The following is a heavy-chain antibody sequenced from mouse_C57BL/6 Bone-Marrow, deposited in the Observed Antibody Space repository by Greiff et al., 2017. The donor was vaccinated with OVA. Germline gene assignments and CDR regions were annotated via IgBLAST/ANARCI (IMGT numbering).Heavy chain of an antibody. Sequence: QVQLKQPGAELVRPGSSVKLSCKASGYTFTSYWMHWVKQRPIQGLEWIGNIDPSDSETHYNQKFKDKATLTADTSSSTAYMQLSSLTSENSAVYYFSRRDYDDDWDFDVWGTGTTLTVSS. CDR1: GYTFTSYW. CDR3: SRRDYDDDWDFDV. CDR2: IDPSDSET. J-gene: IGHJ1*03. V-gene: IGHV1-52*01. D-gene: IGHD2-4*01.